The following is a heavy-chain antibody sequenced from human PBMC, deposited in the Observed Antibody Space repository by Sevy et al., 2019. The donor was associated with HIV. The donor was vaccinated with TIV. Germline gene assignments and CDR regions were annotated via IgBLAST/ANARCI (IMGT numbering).Heavy chain of an antibody. V-gene: IGHV1-24*01. Sequence: ASVKVSCKVSGYTLSELSMHWVRLAPGKGLEWMGSFDPEDEETTYAQKFQGRVTMTEDTSTDTAYMELSSLRSEDTAVYYCATTKDYNDSTRSPFDYWGQGTLVTVSS. CDR1: GYTLSELS. D-gene: IGHD3-22*01. CDR3: ATTKDYNDSTRSPFDY. J-gene: IGHJ4*02. CDR2: FDPEDEET.